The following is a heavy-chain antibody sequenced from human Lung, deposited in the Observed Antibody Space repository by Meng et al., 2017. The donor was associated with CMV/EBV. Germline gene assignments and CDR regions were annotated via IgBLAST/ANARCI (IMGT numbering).Heavy chain of an antibody. J-gene: IGHJ5*02. CDR2: ISTNTGTL. Sequence: QVRLVQSGSELKNPGTSVKGSCKASGYTFSTYTINWVRQAHGRGLEWMGWISTNTGTLTYTQGFTGRFVFSLDTSVSTAYLQISSLKAEDTAVYYCARGGNFDPWGQGTLVTVSS. D-gene: IGHD2/OR15-2a*01. V-gene: IGHV7-4-1*02. CDR1: GYTFSTYT. CDR3: ARGGNFDP.